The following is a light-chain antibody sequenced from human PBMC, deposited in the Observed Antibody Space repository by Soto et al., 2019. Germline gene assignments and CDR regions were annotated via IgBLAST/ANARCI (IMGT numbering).Light chain of an antibody. Sequence: QSALTQPRSVSGSPGQSVTISCTGTSSDVGGYNYVSWYQQHPGKAPKLMIFDVSKRPSGVPDRFSGSKSGNTASLTISGLQADDGADYYCCSYAGSYTFGVFGTGTKVTVL. CDR3: CSYAGSYTFGV. CDR1: SSDVGGYNY. CDR2: DVS. J-gene: IGLJ1*01. V-gene: IGLV2-11*01.